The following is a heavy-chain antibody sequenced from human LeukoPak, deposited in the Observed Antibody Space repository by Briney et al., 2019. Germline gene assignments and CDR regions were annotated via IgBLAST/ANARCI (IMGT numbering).Heavy chain of an antibody. D-gene: IGHD5-12*01. Sequence: PGGSLRLSCATSGFSFSTQEMTWVRQAPGKGLEWVSYISSNSRTIYYADSVKGRFTISRDSTRNSVFLQLNSLRVEDTGFYYCARGSYTGFDLYFDYWGQGTLVTVSS. CDR2: ISSNSRTI. V-gene: IGHV3-48*03. J-gene: IGHJ4*02. CDR1: GFSFSTQE. CDR3: ARGSYTGFDLYFDY.